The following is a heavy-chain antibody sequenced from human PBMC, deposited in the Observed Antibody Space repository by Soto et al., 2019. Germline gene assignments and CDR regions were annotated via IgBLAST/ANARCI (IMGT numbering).Heavy chain of an antibody. Sequence: QVQLMESGGGVVQPGRSLRLSCAASGFTFNTYAMHWVRQAPGKGLEWVAVITPDGTEQYYADSVKGRFTISRDNSKNTLYLQMNSLRREDTAMYYCVKDGGGVRYNYNIRGDSWGQGTQVTVSS. V-gene: IGHV3-30*04. CDR3: VKDGGGVRYNYNIRGDS. J-gene: IGHJ4*02. CDR1: GFTFNTYA. CDR2: ITPDGTEQ. D-gene: IGHD5-18*01.